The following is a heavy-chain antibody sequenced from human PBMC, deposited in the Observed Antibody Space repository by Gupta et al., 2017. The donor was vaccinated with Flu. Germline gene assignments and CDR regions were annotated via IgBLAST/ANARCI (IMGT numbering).Heavy chain of an antibody. CDR1: GYTFNNYA. J-gene: IGHJ4*02. D-gene: IGHD1-7*01. Sequence: QVQLVQSGAEVKKPGASMKVSCKASGYTFNNYAFSWVRQAPGQGLEWLGWISTNNDRTYYAQKFKGRVTMTTDTATSTAYMELRSLRSDDTAVYYCARDLEGGTTQALLDYWGQGALVTVSS. CDR2: ISTNNDRT. CDR3: ARDLEGGTTQALLDY. V-gene: IGHV1-18*01.